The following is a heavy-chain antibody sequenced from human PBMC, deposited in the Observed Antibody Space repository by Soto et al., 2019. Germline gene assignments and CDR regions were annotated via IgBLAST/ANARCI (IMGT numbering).Heavy chain of an antibody. CDR2: ISYDGSNK. J-gene: IGHJ3*02. CDR3: AKGAPWFGEFIGDAFDI. V-gene: IGHV3-30*18. D-gene: IGHD3-10*01. Sequence: GGSLRLSCAASGFTFSSYGMHWVRQAPSKGLEWVAVISYDGSNKYYADSVKGRFTISRDNSKNTLYLQMNSLRAEDTAVYYCAKGAPWFGEFIGDAFDIWGQGTMVTVS. CDR1: GFTFSSYG.